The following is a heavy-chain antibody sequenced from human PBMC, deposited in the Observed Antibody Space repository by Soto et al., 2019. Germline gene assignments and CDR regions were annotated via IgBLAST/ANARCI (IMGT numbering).Heavy chain of an antibody. J-gene: IGHJ6*02. V-gene: IGHV3-33*01. CDR2: IWNDGNGY. D-gene: IGHD2-2*01. Sequence: QVQLVESGGGVVQPWRSLRLSCAASGFNFNNYVMHWVRQAPGKWLEWVAVIWNDGNGYYYANSVKGRFTISRDNSKNTLYLQMNRLRAEDTAVYYCARRQISPPTRVEASARGGMDDWGQGTTVTVSS. CDR3: ARRQISPPTRVEASARGGMDD. CDR1: GFNFNNYV.